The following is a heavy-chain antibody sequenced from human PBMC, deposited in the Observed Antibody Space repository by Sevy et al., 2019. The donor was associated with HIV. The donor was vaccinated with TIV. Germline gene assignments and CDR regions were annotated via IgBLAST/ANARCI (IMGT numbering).Heavy chain of an antibody. J-gene: IGHJ6*02. CDR1: GFTFSSYS. CDR2: ISSTI. CDR3: ARGGYCSSTSCYRDGMDV. Sequence: GGSLRLSCAASGFTFSSYSMNWVRQAPGKGLEWVSYISSTINYADSVKGGFTISRDNAKNSLYLQMNSLRDEDTAGYYCARGGYCSSTSCYRDGMDVWGQGTTVTVSS. V-gene: IGHV3-48*02. D-gene: IGHD2-2*02.